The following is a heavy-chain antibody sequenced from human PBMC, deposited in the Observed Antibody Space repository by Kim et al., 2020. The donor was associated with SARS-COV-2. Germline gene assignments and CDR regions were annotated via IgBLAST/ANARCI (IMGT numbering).Heavy chain of an antibody. D-gene: IGHD1-26*01. CDR1: GFTFSGSA. V-gene: IGHV3-73*01. CDR2: IRSKANSYAT. CDR3: TSLAKTGRVTTAPFPY. J-gene: IGHJ4*02. Sequence: GGSLRLSCAASGFTFSGSAMHWVRQASGKGLEWVGRIRSKANSYATAYAASVKGRFTISRDDSKNTAYLQMNSLKTEDTAVYYCTSLAKTGRVTTAPFPYWGQGTLVTVSS.